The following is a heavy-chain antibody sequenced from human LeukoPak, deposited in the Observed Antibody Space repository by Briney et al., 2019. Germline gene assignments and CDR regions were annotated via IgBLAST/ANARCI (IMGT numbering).Heavy chain of an antibody. Sequence: ASVKVSCKTSGYTFSSHDINWMRQATGQGLEWMGWMNPNSGNTGYVQKFQGRVTITRNTPIGKAYMELSSLRSEDTAVYYCARGYSINFSSTSCNHYLNWFDPWGQGTLVTVSS. CDR3: ARGYSINFSSTSCNHYLNWFDP. J-gene: IGHJ5*02. D-gene: IGHD2-2*01. CDR2: MNPNSGNT. CDR1: GYTFSSHD. V-gene: IGHV1-8*01.